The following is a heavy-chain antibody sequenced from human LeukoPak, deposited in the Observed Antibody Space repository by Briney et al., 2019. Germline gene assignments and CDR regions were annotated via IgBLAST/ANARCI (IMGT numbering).Heavy chain of an antibody. CDR1: GFTFSSNG. V-gene: IGHV3-30*18. D-gene: IGHD3-10*01. Sequence: GGSLRLSCAASGFTFSSNGMHWVRQAPGKGLEWVAVISYDGSNKYYADSVKGRFTISRDNSKNTLYLQMNSLRAEDTAVYYCAKDLNLLLWFGESHFDYWGQGTLVTVSS. J-gene: IGHJ4*02. CDR3: AKDLNLLLWFGESHFDY. CDR2: ISYDGSNK.